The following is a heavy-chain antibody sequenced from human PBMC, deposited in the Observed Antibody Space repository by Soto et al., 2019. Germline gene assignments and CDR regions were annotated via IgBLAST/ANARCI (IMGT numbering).Heavy chain of an antibody. Sequence: QVQLVESGGGVVQPGRSLRLSCAASGFTFSSYAMHWVRQAPGKGLEWVAVISYDGSNKYYADSVKGRFTISRDNSKNTLYLQMNSLRAEDTAVYYCARASGVVDYFDYWGQGTLVTVSS. D-gene: IGHD2-15*01. J-gene: IGHJ4*02. V-gene: IGHV3-30-3*01. CDR3: ARASGVVDYFDY. CDR2: ISYDGSNK. CDR1: GFTFSSYA.